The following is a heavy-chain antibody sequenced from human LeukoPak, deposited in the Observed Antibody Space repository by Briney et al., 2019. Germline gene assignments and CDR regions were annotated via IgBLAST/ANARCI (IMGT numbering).Heavy chain of an antibody. Sequence: GGSLRLSCVVSGIPFSDYYMNWIRQAPGEGLEWISYISSSSSYTDYADSVKGRFTISRDNAKSALYLQLNSLRLEDTAVYYCAAGTAADFWGQGTLVTVSS. V-gene: IGHV3-11*03. CDR1: GIPFSDYY. CDR3: AAGTAADF. J-gene: IGHJ4*02. CDR2: ISSSSSYT. D-gene: IGHD6-13*01.